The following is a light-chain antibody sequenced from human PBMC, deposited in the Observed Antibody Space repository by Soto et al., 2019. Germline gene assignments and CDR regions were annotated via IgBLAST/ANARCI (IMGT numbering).Light chain of an antibody. CDR3: QQYNNWPWT. Sequence: EIVLTQSPGTLSLSPGERATLSCRASQSISATLAWYQKKPGQAPRLLIHGASTRATGFPARFSGSGSGTDFTLTISSLQSEDFAVYYCQQYNNWPWTFGQGTKVDI. J-gene: IGKJ1*01. V-gene: IGKV3-15*01. CDR1: QSISAT. CDR2: GAS.